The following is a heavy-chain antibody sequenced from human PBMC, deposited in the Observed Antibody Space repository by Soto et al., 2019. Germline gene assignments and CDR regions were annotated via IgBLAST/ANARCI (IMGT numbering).Heavy chain of an antibody. D-gene: IGHD6-13*01. J-gene: IGHJ4*02. CDR1: GFTFTSYT. Sequence: GGSLRLSCAASGFTFTSYTMNWVRQDPGKGLEWVSSISSSSDYIYYADSMRGRVTISRDNAKNSLFLDMNSLTGEDTAVYYCARARVYATGPLDFWGQGTLVTVSS. CDR2: ISSSSDYI. CDR3: ARARVYATGPLDF. V-gene: IGHV3-21*06.